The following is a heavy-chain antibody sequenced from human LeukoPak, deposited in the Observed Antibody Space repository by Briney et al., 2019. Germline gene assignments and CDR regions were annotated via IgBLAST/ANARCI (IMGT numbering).Heavy chain of an antibody. V-gene: IGHV3-7*03. D-gene: IGHD6-13*01. CDR1: GFTFSSYW. Sequence: GGSLRLSCAASGFTFSSYWMSWVRQAPGKGLEWVANIKQDGSEKYYVDSVKGRFTISRDNAKNSLYLQVNCLRAEDTAVYYCARVGSIAAAGTPDYWGQGTLVTVSS. CDR3: ARVGSIAAAGTPDY. J-gene: IGHJ4*02. CDR2: IKQDGSEK.